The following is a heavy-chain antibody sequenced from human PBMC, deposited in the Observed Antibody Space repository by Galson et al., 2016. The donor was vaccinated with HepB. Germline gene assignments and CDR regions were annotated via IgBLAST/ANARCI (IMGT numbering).Heavy chain of an antibody. D-gene: IGHD3-10*01. V-gene: IGHV3-48*02. J-gene: IGHJ5*02. Sequence: SLRLSCAASGFTLSSYSMNWVRQAPGKGLQWISYINRGGDTTYYADSLKGRFTISRDNGKNSLYLQMISLGDEDTAVYYCARSLYGSGVLTQRPFDTWGQGTLVTVSS. CDR1: GFTLSSYS. CDR2: INRGGDTT. CDR3: ARSLYGSGVLTQRPFDT.